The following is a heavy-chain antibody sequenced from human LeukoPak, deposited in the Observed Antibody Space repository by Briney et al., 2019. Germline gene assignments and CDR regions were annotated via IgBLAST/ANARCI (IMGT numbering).Heavy chain of an antibody. V-gene: IGHV3-23*01. CDR2: ISDSGDNI. Sequence: PGGSLRLSCAASASTFSSYAMSWVRQAPGKGLEWVSTISDSGDNIYYADSVKGRFTISRDNSKNTLYLQMGSLRAEDTAVYYCAKGRNSYGVLDYWGQGTLVTVSS. J-gene: IGHJ4*02. D-gene: IGHD5-18*01. CDR3: AKGRNSYGVLDY. CDR1: ASTFSSYA.